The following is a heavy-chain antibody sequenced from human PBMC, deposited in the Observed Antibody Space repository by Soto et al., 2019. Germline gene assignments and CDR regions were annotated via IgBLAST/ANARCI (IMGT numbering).Heavy chain of an antibody. CDR3: ARGPITQTSFIDH. Sequence: QVQVVESGGGVVQPGGSLRLSCEASEFTFSSYPMHWVRQAPGKGLEWVTLISYDGSNQYYADSVKGRFTISRDNSKDTLYLQMHSLXXXDTAVYFCARGPITQTSFIDHWGQGTLVTVSS. CDR1: EFTFSSYP. V-gene: IGHV3-30-3*01. CDR2: ISYDGSNQ. J-gene: IGHJ4*02. D-gene: IGHD1-20*01.